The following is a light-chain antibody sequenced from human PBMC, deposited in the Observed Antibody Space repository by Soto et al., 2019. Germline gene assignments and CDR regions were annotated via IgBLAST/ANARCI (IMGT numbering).Light chain of an antibody. CDR2: GAS. CDR3: QQYNNWWT. Sequence: EIVMTQSPATLSVSPGERATLSCRASQSVSNNLDWYQKKPGQAPRLLIYGASNRATSIPARFSGSGSGTEFTLNISSLQSEDFAFYYCQQYNNWWTFGQGTRVDIK. J-gene: IGKJ1*01. V-gene: IGKV3-15*01. CDR1: QSVSNN.